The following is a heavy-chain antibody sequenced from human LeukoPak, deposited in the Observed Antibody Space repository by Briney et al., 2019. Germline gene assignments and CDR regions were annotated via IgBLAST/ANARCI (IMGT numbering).Heavy chain of an antibody. V-gene: IGHV1-2*02. Sequence: ASVKVSCKASGYTFTGYYMHWVRQAPGQGLEWMGWINPNSGGTNYAQKFQGRVTMTWDTSISTAYMELSRLRSDDTAVYYCAREDGSGGSCYSDYWGQGTLVTVSS. CDR1: GYTFTGYY. D-gene: IGHD2-15*01. J-gene: IGHJ4*02. CDR3: AREDGSGGSCYSDY. CDR2: INPNSGGT.